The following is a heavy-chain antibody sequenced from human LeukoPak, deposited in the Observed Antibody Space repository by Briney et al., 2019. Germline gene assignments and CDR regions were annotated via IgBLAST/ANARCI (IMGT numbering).Heavy chain of an antibody. Sequence: SETLSLTCAVYGGSFSGYYWSWIRQPPGKGLEWIGEITHSGSTNYNPSLKSRVTISVDTSKNQFSLKLSSVTAADTAVYYCARGYYGSGNYSQSAYNWFDPWGQGTLVTVSS. J-gene: IGHJ5*02. D-gene: IGHD3-10*01. CDR2: ITHSGST. CDR1: GGSFSGYY. V-gene: IGHV4-34*01. CDR3: ARGYYGSGNYSQSAYNWFDP.